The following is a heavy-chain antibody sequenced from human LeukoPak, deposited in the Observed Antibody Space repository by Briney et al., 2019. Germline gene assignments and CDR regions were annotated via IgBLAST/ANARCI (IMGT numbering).Heavy chain of an antibody. Sequence: GASVKVSCKASGYTFTVYYMHWVRQAPGQGLEWMGWINPNSGGTNYAQKFQSRVTMTSDTSISTAYMELSRLRSDDTAVYYCATHSLSSSWYDYWGQGTLVTVSS. J-gene: IGHJ4*02. D-gene: IGHD6-13*01. CDR1: GYTFTVYY. CDR3: ATHSLSSSWYDY. V-gene: IGHV1-2*02. CDR2: INPNSGGT.